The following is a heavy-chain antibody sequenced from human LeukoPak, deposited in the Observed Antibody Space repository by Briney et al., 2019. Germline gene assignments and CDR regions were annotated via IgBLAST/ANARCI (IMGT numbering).Heavy chain of an antibody. CDR3: AKGLPYCSSTSCYLFDY. J-gene: IGHJ4*02. Sequence: GRSLRLSCAASGFTFSSYGMHWVRQAPGKGLEWVAVISYDGSNKYYADSVKGRFTISRDNSKNTLYPQMNSLRAEDTAVYYCAKGLPYCSSTSCYLFDYWGQGTLVTVSS. D-gene: IGHD2-2*01. CDR2: ISYDGSNK. V-gene: IGHV3-30*18. CDR1: GFTFSSYG.